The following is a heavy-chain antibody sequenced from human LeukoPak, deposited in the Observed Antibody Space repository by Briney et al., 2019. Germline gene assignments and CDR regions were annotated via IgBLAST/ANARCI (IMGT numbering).Heavy chain of an antibody. CDR3: ARVGYGILTGYRFDP. V-gene: IGHV4-30-2*01. D-gene: IGHD3-9*01. CDR1: GGSISSGGYS. Sequence: SETLSLTCAVSGGSISSGGYSWSWIRQPPEKGLEWIGYIYHSGSTYYNQYLKSRVPISVDRSKKELSLKLSSVNAAETDVYYCARVGYGILTGYRFDPWGQGTLVTVSS. CDR2: IYHSGST. J-gene: IGHJ5*02.